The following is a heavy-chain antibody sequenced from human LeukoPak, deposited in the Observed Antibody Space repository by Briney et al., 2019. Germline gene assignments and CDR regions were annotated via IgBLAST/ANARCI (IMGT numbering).Heavy chain of an antibody. Sequence: GGSLRLSCSASGFTFSSYAMHWVRQAPGKGLEYVSAISSNGGSTYYADSVKGRFTISRDNSKNTLYLQMSSLRAEDTAVYYRVKDLWRQLVPLFDYWGQGTLVTVSS. D-gene: IGHD6-13*01. CDR2: ISSNGGST. CDR1: GFTFSSYA. CDR3: VKDLWRQLVPLFDY. V-gene: IGHV3-64D*06. J-gene: IGHJ4*02.